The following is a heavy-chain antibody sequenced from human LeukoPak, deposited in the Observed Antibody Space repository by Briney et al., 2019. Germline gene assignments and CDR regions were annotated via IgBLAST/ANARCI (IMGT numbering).Heavy chain of an antibody. CDR3: VRDKRFPDDVFDI. D-gene: IGHD3-10*01. CDR1: GFTFSSYA. V-gene: IGHV3-23*01. CDR2: ISASDGRT. J-gene: IGHJ3*02. Sequence: AGSLRLSCAASGFTFSSYAMSWVRQAPGKGLEWVSAISASDGRTWYADSVRGRFTISRDNFKNTLYVQINSLRAEDTAVYYCVRDKRFPDDVFDIWGQGTLVTVSS.